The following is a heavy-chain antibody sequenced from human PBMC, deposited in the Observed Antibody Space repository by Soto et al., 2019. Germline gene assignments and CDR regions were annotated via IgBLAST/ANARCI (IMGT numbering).Heavy chain of an antibody. J-gene: IGHJ6*02. D-gene: IGHD3-3*01. CDR1: GFTFSSYS. CDR3: ARDKGPPYYDFGADYYYYGMDV. V-gene: IGHV3-21*01. CDR2: ISSSSSYI. Sequence: GGSLRLSCAASGFTFSSYSMNWVRQAPGKGLEWVSSISSSSSYIYYADSVKGRFTISRDNAKNSLYLQMNSLRAEDTAVYYCARDKGPPYYDFGADYYYYGMDVWGQGTTVTVSS.